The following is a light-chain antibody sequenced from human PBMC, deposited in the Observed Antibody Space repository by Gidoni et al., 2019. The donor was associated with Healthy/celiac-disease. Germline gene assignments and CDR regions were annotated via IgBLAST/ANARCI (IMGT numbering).Light chain of an antibody. Sequence: ASQSVSSSYLAWYQQKPGQAPRLPIYGASSRANGIPDRFSGSGSGTDFTLTISRLEPEDFAVYYCQQYGSSPSSFGQGTKLEIK. CDR2: GAS. CDR3: QQYGSSPSS. CDR1: QSVSSSY. V-gene: IGKV3-20*01. J-gene: IGKJ2*04.